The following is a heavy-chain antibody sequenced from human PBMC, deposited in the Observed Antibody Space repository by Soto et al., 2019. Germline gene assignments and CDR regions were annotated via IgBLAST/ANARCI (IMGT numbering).Heavy chain of an antibody. Sequence: GGSLRLSCAASRFTVSSNYMSWVRQAPGKGLEWVSVIYSGGSTYYADSVKGRFTISRDNAKDTLFLQMNSLRAEDTAVYYCARDIHYYDSSGYYYVETWGQGTLVTVSS. D-gene: IGHD3-22*01. CDR3: ARDIHYYDSSGYYYVET. CDR1: RFTVSSNY. J-gene: IGHJ4*02. CDR2: IYSGGST. V-gene: IGHV3-66*01.